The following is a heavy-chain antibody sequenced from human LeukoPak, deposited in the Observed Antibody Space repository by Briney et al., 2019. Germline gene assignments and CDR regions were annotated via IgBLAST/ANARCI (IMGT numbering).Heavy chain of an antibody. D-gene: IGHD2-15*01. CDR1: GYSFTSYG. CDR3: ARGSVGGRDYYYMDV. V-gene: IGHV1-18*01. J-gene: IGHJ6*03. CDR2: ISAYNGNT. Sequence: VASVKVSCKASGYSFTSYGISWVRQAPGQGLEWMGWISAYNGNTKYAQKIQGRVTMTTDTSTSTAYMELRSLRSDDTAVYYCARGSVGGRDYYYMDVWGKGTTVTVSS.